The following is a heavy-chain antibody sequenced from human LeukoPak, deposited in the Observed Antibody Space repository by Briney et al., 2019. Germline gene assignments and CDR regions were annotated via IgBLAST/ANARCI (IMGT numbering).Heavy chain of an antibody. V-gene: IGHV1-2*06. J-gene: IGHJ4*02. CDR3: AREVVATIFSGTKPYYFDY. CDR1: GYTFTGYY. D-gene: IGHD5-12*01. CDR2: INPNSGGT. Sequence: ASVKVSCKASGYTFTGYYMHWVRQAPGQGLEWMGRINPNSGGTNYAQKFQGRVTMTRDTSISTACMELSRLRSDDTAVYYCAREVVATIFSGTKPYYFDYWGQGTLVTVSS.